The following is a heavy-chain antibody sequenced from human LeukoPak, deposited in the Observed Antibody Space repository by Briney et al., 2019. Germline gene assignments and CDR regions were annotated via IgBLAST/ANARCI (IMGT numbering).Heavy chain of an antibody. CDR1: GFTFSSYE. Sequence: GGSLRLSCAASGFTFSSYEMNWVRQAPGKGLEWVSYISSSGSTIYYADSVKGRFTISRDNAKNSLYLQMNSLRAEDTAVYYCARLSSGSGWAFDYWGQGTLVTVSS. J-gene: IGHJ4*02. D-gene: IGHD6-19*01. CDR3: ARLSSGSGWAFDY. CDR2: ISSSGSTI. V-gene: IGHV3-48*03.